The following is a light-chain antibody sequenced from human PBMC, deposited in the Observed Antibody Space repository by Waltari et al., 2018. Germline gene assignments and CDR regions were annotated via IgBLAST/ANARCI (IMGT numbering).Light chain of an antibody. Sequence: DIQLTQSPSSLSASVGDRVMISCQASQDISEYLNWYQQKPSKAPQVLIYDASHLESGVPSRFSGSGSGTEFSLTINSLQPEDSATYYCQQYGDLPVTFGQGTRLDIK. J-gene: IGKJ5*01. CDR1: QDISEY. V-gene: IGKV1-33*01. CDR3: QQYGDLPVT. CDR2: DAS.